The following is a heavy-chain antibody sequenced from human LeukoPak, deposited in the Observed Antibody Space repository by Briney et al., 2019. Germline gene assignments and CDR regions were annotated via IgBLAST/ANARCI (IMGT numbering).Heavy chain of an antibody. V-gene: IGHV1-2*06. Sequence: ASVKVSCKASGYTITGYYMHWVRQAPGQGLEWMGRINPNSGGTNSAQKFQGRITMTRDTSTSTVYMELSSLRSEDTAVYYCARAAGVDYWGQGTLVTVSS. CDR3: ARAAGVDY. D-gene: IGHD6-13*01. CDR1: GYTITGYY. CDR2: INPNSGGT. J-gene: IGHJ4*02.